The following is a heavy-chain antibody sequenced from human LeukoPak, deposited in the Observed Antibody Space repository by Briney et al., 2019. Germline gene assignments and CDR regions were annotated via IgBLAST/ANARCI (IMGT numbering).Heavy chain of an antibody. CDR1: GFTFSSYAMT. Sequence: GSLRLSCAASGFTFSSYAMTWVRQAPGKGLEWIGSIYYSGSTYYNPSLKSRVTIPVDTSKNQFSLKLSSVTAADTAVYYCARHRPYEPPDYWGQGTLVTVSS. CDR2: IYYSGST. CDR3: ARHRPYEPPDY. J-gene: IGHJ4*02. V-gene: IGHV4-39*01. D-gene: IGHD3-16*01.